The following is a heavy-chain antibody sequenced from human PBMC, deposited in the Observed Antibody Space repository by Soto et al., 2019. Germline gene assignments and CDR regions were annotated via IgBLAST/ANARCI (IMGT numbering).Heavy chain of an antibody. J-gene: IGHJ5*02. Sequence: GGSLRLSCAASGFSVRGNYMSWVRQAPGKGLEWISLIYTGGGTFFADSVRGRFTVSRDSSKNTVYLHMNSLRAEDTAVYYCARQSGYCSSPSCYPYWFDPWGQGTLVTVSS. CDR1: GFSVRGNY. V-gene: IGHV3-53*01. D-gene: IGHD2-2*01. CDR3: ARQSGYCSSPSCYPYWFDP. CDR2: IYTGGGT.